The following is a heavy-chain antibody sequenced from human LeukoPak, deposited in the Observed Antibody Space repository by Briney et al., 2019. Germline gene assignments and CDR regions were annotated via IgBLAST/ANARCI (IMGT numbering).Heavy chain of an antibody. V-gene: IGHV1-69*04. CDR2: IIPILGIA. CDR3: AAIAVAGDYYYGMDV. D-gene: IGHD6-19*01. Sequence: ASVKVSCKASGGTFSSYASSWVRQAPGQGLKWMGRIIPILGIANYAQKFQGRVTITADKSTSTAYMELSSLRSEDTAVYYCAAIAVAGDYYYGMDVWGQGTTVTVSS. J-gene: IGHJ6*02. CDR1: GGTFSSYA.